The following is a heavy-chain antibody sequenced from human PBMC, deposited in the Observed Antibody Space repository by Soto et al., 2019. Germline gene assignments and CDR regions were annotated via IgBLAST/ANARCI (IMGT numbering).Heavy chain of an antibody. CDR2: IYHSGST. V-gene: IGHV4-30-2*01. CDR3: ARAYDILTGYPYFDH. Sequence: PSETLSLTCAVSGGSISSGGYSWSWIRQPPGKGLEWIGYIYHSGSTYYNPSLKSRVTISVDRSKNQFSLKLSSVTAADTAVYYCARAYDILTGYPYFDHWGQGTLVTVSS. J-gene: IGHJ4*02. D-gene: IGHD3-9*01. CDR1: GGSISSGGYS.